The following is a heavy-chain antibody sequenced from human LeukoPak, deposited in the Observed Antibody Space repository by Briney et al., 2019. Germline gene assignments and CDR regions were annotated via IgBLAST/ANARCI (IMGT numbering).Heavy chain of an antibody. D-gene: IGHD6-19*01. V-gene: IGHV4-34*01. J-gene: IGHJ6*03. CDR1: GGSFSGYY. CDR3: ARYGSGWTRMNYYYYMDV. Sequence: SETLSLTCAVYGGSFSGYYWSWIRQPPRKGLEWIGEINHSGSTNYNPSLKSRVTISVDTSKNQFSLKLSSVTAADTAVYYCARYGSGWTRMNYYYYMDVWGKGTTVTVSS. CDR2: INHSGST.